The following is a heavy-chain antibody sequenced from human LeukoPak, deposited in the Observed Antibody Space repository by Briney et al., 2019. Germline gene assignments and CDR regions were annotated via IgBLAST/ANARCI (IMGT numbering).Heavy chain of an antibody. D-gene: IGHD6-13*01. Sequence: PGGSLRLSCAASGFTFSSYGMSWVRQAPGKGLEWVSAISGSGGSTYYADSVKGRFTISRDNSKNTLYLQMNSLRAEDTAVYYCARVPEQQPQYYYYYYMDVWGKGTTVTVSS. V-gene: IGHV3-23*01. J-gene: IGHJ6*03. CDR1: GFTFSSYG. CDR2: ISGSGGST. CDR3: ARVPEQQPQYYYYYYMDV.